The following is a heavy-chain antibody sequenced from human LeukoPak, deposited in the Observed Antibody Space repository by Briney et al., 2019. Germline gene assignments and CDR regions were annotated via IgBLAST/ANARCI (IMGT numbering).Heavy chain of an antibody. Sequence: SETLSLTCTVSGVSISSGYYWGWIRQPPGKGLEWIGSIYHSGSTYYNPSLKSRVTISVDTSKNQFTLKLSSVTAADTAVYYCAGPRRDGYNYWGQGTLVTVSS. CDR2: IYHSGST. J-gene: IGHJ4*02. CDR1: GVSISSGYY. D-gene: IGHD5-24*01. CDR3: AGPRRDGYNY. V-gene: IGHV4-38-2*02.